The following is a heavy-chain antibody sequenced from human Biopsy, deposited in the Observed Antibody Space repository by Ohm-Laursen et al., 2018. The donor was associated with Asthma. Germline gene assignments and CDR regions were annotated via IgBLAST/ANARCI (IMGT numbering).Heavy chain of an antibody. D-gene: IGHD3-9*01. V-gene: IGHV1-3*04. Sequence: GAPVKVSCKASGYNFISFAIHWVRQAPGQRLEWMAWANTGNGDTKYSQKFQGRVTITRDTSASTAYMELRSLRSEDTATYYCARTYYDFLTGQVKDVFGVWGQGTMVTVSS. CDR3: ARTYYDFLTGQVKDVFGV. J-gene: IGHJ3*01. CDR1: GYNFISFA. CDR2: ANTGNGDT.